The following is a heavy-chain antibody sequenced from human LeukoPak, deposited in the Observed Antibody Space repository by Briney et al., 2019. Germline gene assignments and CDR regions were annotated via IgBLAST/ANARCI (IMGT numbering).Heavy chain of an antibody. Sequence: PGGSLRLSCAASGSTFSSYEMNWVRQAPGKGLEWVSYISSSGSTTYYADSVKGRFTISRDNAKNSLYLQMNSLRAEDTAVYYCARERGSGWYYFDYWGQGTLVTVSS. CDR1: GSTFSSYE. V-gene: IGHV3-48*03. CDR3: ARERGSGWYYFDY. D-gene: IGHD6-19*01. J-gene: IGHJ4*02. CDR2: ISSSGSTT.